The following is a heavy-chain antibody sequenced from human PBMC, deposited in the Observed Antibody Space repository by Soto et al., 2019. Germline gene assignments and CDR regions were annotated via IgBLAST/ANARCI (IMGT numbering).Heavy chain of an antibody. V-gene: IGHV1-3*01. CDR1: GYTFSSYA. D-gene: IGHD7-27*01. Sequence: QVHLVQSGAEVRKPGASVKVSCKASGYTFSSYAMHWVRQAPGQRLEWMGWINAGYGNTKSSQKVQDRVPISRDTSASTAYMELTSLRSEDTAVYYCARDTGDGTFDFWGQGTLVTVSS. J-gene: IGHJ4*02. CDR3: ARDTGDGTFDF. CDR2: INAGYGNT.